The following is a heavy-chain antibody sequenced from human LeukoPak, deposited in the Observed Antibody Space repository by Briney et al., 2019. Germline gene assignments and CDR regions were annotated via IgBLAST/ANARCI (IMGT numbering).Heavy chain of an antibody. CDR3: ARDSSLPYCGGDCYPDY. CDR2: IYTSGST. J-gene: IGHJ4*02. CDR1: GGSISSGGYY. D-gene: IGHD2-21*02. V-gene: IGHV4-61*02. Sequence: SQTLSLTCTVSGGSISSGGYYWSWIRQPAGKGLEWIGRIYTSGSTNYNPSLKSRVTISVDTSKNQFSLKLSSVTAADTAVYYRARDSSLPYCGGDCYPDYWGQGTLVTVSS.